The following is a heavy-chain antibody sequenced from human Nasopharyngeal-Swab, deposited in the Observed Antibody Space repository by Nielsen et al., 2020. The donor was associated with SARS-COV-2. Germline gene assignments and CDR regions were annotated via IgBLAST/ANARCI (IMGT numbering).Heavy chain of an antibody. CDR2: ISWNSGSI. CDR3: AKDKGWGYYDSSGGGPHFDY. CDR1: GFTFDDYA. J-gene: IGHJ4*02. D-gene: IGHD3-22*01. V-gene: IGHV3-9*01. Sequence: GGSLRLSCAASGFTFDDYAMHWVRQAPGKGLEWVSGISWNSGSIGYADSVKGRFTISRDNAKNSLYLQMNSLRAEDTALYYCAKDKGWGYYDSSGGGPHFDYWGQGTLVTVSS.